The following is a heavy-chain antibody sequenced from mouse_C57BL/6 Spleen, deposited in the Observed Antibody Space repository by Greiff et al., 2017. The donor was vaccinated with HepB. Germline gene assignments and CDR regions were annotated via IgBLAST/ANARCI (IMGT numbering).Heavy chain of an antibody. D-gene: IGHD1-1*01. CDR3: ERGDGKTFDY. CDR1: GYAFTNYL. V-gene: IGHV1-54*01. Sequence: QVQLQQSGAELVRPGTSVKVSCKASGYAFTNYLIEWVKQRPGQGLEWIGVINPVSGGTNYNEKFKGKATLTANKYSSTAYMQLSSLTSEDSAVYFIERGDGKTFDYWGQGTTLTVSS. J-gene: IGHJ2*01. CDR2: INPVSGGT.